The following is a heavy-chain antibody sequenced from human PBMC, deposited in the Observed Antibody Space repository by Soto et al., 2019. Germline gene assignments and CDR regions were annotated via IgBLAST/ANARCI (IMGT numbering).Heavy chain of an antibody. Sequence: QVQLVQSGAEVKKPGSSVKVSCKASGGTFSRYAISWVRQAPGQGLEWMGGIIPIFGTANYAQKFQGRVTITADESTSTAYMELSSLRSEDTAVYYCATQLNIVVVPAASSGLQGYGMDVWGQGTTVTVSS. CDR1: GGTFSRYA. V-gene: IGHV1-69*01. CDR3: ATQLNIVVVPAASSGLQGYGMDV. CDR2: IIPIFGTA. D-gene: IGHD2-2*01. J-gene: IGHJ6*02.